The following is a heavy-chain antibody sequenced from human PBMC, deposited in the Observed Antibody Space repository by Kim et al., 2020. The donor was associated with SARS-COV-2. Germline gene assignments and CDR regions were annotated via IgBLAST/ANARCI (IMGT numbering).Heavy chain of an antibody. CDR3: ARDRGYCSGGSCYDYYYGMDV. CDR2: IIPIFGTA. Sequence: SVKVSCKASGGTFSSYAISWVRQAPGQGLEWMGGIIPIFGTANYAQKFQGRVTITADKSTSTAYMELSSLRSEDTAVYYCARDRGYCSGGSCYDYYYGMDVWGQGTTVTVSS. J-gene: IGHJ6*02. V-gene: IGHV1-69*06. D-gene: IGHD2-15*01. CDR1: GGTFSSYA.